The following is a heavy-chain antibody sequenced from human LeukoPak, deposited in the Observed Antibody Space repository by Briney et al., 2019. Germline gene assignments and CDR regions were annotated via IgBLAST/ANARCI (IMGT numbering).Heavy chain of an antibody. CDR3: ARMRIAAAGTADYGMDV. CDR2: INHSGST. Sequence: SETLSLTCAVYGGSFSGYYWSWIRQPPGKGLEWIGEINHSGSTNYNPSLKSRVTISVDTSKNQFSLKLSSVTAADTAVYYCARMRIAAAGTADYGMDVWGQGTTVIVSS. CDR1: GGSFSGYY. J-gene: IGHJ6*02. D-gene: IGHD6-13*01. V-gene: IGHV4-34*01.